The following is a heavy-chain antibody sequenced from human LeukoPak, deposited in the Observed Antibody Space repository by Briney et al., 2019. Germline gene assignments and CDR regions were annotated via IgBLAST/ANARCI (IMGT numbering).Heavy chain of an antibody. CDR3: AKETPGYSPLPGIQ. CDR2: ISGSGGRT. D-gene: IGHD6-13*01. Sequence: GGTLRLSCAASGFTFRSHAMSWVRQAPGNGLEWASVISGSGGRTYYRVDVKGRFTISRDNSKCRLYLQMNSLRADDTAVYYCAKETPGYSPLPGIQWGQGTLFTVSS. J-gene: IGHJ4*02. CDR1: GFTFRSHA. V-gene: IGHV3-23*01.